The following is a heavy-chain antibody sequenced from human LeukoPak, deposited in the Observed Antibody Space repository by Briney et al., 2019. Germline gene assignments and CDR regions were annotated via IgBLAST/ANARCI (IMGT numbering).Heavy chain of an antibody. CDR3: ARQRWLQFGAAFDI. Sequence: PSETLSLTCTVSGGSISSYYWSWIRQPPGEGLEWIGYIYTSGSTNYNPSLKSRVTISVDTSKNQFSLKLSSVTAADTAVYYCARQRWLQFGAAFDIWGQGTMVTVSS. CDR1: GGSISSYY. D-gene: IGHD5-24*01. J-gene: IGHJ3*02. V-gene: IGHV4-4*09. CDR2: IYTSGST.